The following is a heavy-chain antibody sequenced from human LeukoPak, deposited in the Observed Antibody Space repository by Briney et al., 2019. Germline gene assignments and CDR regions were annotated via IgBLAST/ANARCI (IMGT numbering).Heavy chain of an antibody. J-gene: IGHJ5*01. CDR2: IYYSGTT. Sequence: SETLSLTCTVSGGSISSNYWSWVRQPPGKGLEWIGYIYYSGTTSYNPSLERRGTISLDTSKNQFSLKVSSVTAADTAVYYCARVGWPVLLIDSWGQGTLVTVSS. D-gene: IGHD2/OR15-2a*01. V-gene: IGHV4-59*01. CDR3: ARVGWPVLLIDS. CDR1: GGSISSNY.